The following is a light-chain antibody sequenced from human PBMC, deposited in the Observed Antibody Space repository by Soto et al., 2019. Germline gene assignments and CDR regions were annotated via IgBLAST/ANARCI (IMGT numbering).Light chain of an antibody. CDR1: QSVSSSY. V-gene: IGKV3-20*01. Sequence: EIVLTQSPGTLSLSPGERATLSCRASQSVSSSYLAWYQQKPGQAPRLLIYGASNRATGISARFSGSGSGTDFALTISRMEPEGFAVYYCQQYATSRTFGKGTTVEIK. J-gene: IGKJ1*01. CDR2: GAS. CDR3: QQYATSRT.